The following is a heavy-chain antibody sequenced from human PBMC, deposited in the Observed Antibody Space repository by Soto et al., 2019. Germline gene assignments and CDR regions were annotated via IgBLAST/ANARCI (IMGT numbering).Heavy chain of an antibody. V-gene: IGHV3-73*02. CDR3: TRHYTDSYAFYS. Sequence: VQLVESGGGLVQPGGSLKLSCAASGFTFSGSDMHWVRQASGKGLEWVGRVRRKANSYATEYSASVKGRFTISRDDSKNTAYLQMNSLKTEDTAVYYCTRHYTDSYAFYSWGQGALVTVSS. J-gene: IGHJ4*02. CDR1: GFTFSGSD. CDR2: VRRKANSYAT. D-gene: IGHD3-16*01.